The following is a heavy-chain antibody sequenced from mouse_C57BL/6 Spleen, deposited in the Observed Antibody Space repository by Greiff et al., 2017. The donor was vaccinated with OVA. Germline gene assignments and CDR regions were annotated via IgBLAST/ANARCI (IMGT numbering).Heavy chain of an antibody. CDR2: ISYSGST. D-gene: IGHD2-3*01. Sequence: EVQLKESGPGMVKPSQSLSLTCTVTGYSITSGYDWHWIRHFPGNKLEWMGYISYSGSTNYNPSLKSRISITHDTSKNHFFLKLNSVTTEDTATYYCASTPLYDGYSLFFAYWGQGTLVTVSA. CDR3: ASTPLYDGYSLFFAY. J-gene: IGHJ3*01. V-gene: IGHV3-1*01. CDR1: GYSITSGYD.